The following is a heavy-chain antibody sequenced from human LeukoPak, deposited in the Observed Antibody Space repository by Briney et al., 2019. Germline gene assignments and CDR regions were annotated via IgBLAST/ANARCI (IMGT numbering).Heavy chain of an antibody. V-gene: IGHV3-33*01. CDR2: IWYDGSNK. Sequence: GRSLRLSCAASGFTFSSYGMHWVRQAPGKGLEWVAVIWYDGSNKYYADSVKGRFTISRDNSKNTLYLQMNSLRAEDTAVYYCASGGRFGELFLDAFDIWGQGTMVTVSS. CDR3: ASGGRFGELFLDAFDI. CDR1: GFTFSSYG. J-gene: IGHJ3*02. D-gene: IGHD3-10*01.